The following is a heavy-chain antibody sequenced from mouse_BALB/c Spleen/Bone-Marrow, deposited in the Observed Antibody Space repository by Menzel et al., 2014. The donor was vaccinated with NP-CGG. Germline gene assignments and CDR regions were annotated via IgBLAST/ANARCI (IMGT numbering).Heavy chain of an antibody. CDR1: GFTFSDFY. Sequence: EVQGVESGGGLVQPGGSLRLSCATSGFTFSDFYMEWVRQPPGKRLEWIAASRNKANDYTTEYSASVKGRFIVSRDTSQSILSLEMNTVRAKDTDMYYSTRDAAVVATRYFDVWGAGTPVTVSS. D-gene: IGHD1-1*01. CDR2: SRNKANDYTT. J-gene: IGHJ1*01. CDR3: TRDAAVVATRYFDV. V-gene: IGHV7-1*02.